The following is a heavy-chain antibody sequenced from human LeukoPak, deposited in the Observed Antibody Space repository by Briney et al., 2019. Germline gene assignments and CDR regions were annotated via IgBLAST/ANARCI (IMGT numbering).Heavy chain of an antibody. V-gene: IGHV4-59*01. CDR3: ARDGPVGATDV. CDR1: GGSISSYY. J-gene: IGHJ4*02. CDR2: IYYSGST. D-gene: IGHD1-26*01. Sequence: SETLSLTCTVSGGSISSYYWSWIRQPPGKGLEWIGYIYYSGSTNYNPSLKSRVTISVDTSKNQFSLKLSSVTAADTAVYYCARDGPVGATDVWGQGTLDTVSS.